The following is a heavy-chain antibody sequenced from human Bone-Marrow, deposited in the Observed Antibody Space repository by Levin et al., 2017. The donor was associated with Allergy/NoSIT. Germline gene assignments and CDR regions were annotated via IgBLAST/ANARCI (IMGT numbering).Heavy chain of an antibody. Sequence: GESLKISCQGFGYSFTTYSITWVRQMPGKGLEWMGRIDPSDSYANYSPSFQGHVTISADKSINTAYLQWSSLKASDTAMYYCARPDGHSNDYWGQGTLVTVSS. D-gene: IGHD6-13*01. CDR1: GYSFTTYS. CDR3: ARPDGHSNDY. J-gene: IGHJ4*02. V-gene: IGHV5-10-1*01. CDR2: IDPSDSYA.